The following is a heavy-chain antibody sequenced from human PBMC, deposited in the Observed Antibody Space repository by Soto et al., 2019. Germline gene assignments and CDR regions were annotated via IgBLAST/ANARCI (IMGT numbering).Heavy chain of an antibody. D-gene: IGHD6-19*01. J-gene: IGHJ4*02. CDR2: INGYSGTT. Sequence: QVQLVQSAAELKKPGASGNVSCMTSGYTFTTYDITWVRQAPGQGLEWMGWINGYSGTTDYAQKFQGSVTMTTDTSRGIAFMELSRLNFDDTGVYFCARKMSGWPKFDWWGQGTLVTVSS. CDR3: ARKMSGWPKFDW. V-gene: IGHV1-18*04. CDR1: GYTFTTYD.